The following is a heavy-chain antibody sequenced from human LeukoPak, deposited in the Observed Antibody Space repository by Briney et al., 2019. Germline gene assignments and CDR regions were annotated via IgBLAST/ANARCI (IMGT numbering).Heavy chain of an antibody. Sequence: GGSLRLSCAASGFNFNSHGMHWVRQAPGKGLEWVSYIGANSAIFHADSVKGRFTISRDNAKNSLSLQMNSLRDDDTALYYCAREGYYGAFDIWGQGTMVTVSS. J-gene: IGHJ3*02. D-gene: IGHD3-10*01. V-gene: IGHV3-48*02. CDR3: AREGYYGAFDI. CDR2: IGANSAI. CDR1: GFNFNSHG.